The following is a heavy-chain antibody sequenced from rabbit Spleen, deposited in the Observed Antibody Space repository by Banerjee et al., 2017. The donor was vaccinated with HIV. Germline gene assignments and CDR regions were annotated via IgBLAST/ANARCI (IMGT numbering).Heavy chain of an antibody. CDR2: MDVGGSGFT. CDR1: GVSFSFNDY. D-gene: IGHD1-1*01. J-gene: IGHJ4*01. CDR3: ARDNGSGDYIDVYFDL. Sequence: QSLEESGGDLVKPGASLTLTCTASGVSFSFNDYMCWVRQAPGKGLEWIVCMDVGGSGFTYFASWAKGRFTISKTSSTTVTLQMTSLTAADTATYFCARDNGSGDYIDVYFDLWGPGTLVTVS. V-gene: IGHV1S40*01.